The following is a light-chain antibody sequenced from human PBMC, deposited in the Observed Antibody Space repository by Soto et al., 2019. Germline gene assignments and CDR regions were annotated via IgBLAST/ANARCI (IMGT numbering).Light chain of an antibody. V-gene: IGLV2-14*03. CDR1: SSDVGGYNY. CDR3: SSYRRGSTYV. CDR2: DVT. J-gene: IGLJ1*01. Sequence: QSALTQPASVSGSPGQSIPVSCTGTSSDVGGYNYVSWYQQHPGKDPRLMIYDVTNRPSGVSDRFSGSKSGNTASLSISGLQAEDEADYYCSSYRRGSTYVFGTGTKLTVL.